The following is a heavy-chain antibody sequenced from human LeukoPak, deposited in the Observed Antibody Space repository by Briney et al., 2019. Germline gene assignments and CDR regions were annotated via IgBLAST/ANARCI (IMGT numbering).Heavy chain of an antibody. Sequence: GASVKVSCKASGGTFSSYAISWVRQAPGQGLEWMGGIIPIFGTANYAQKFQGRVTITADESTSTAYMELSSLRSEDTAVYYCARHNKPGYSSGWQPVDYWGQGTLVTVSS. CDR3: ARHNKPGYSSGWQPVDY. D-gene: IGHD6-19*01. J-gene: IGHJ4*02. CDR1: GGTFSSYA. V-gene: IGHV1-69*13. CDR2: IIPIFGTA.